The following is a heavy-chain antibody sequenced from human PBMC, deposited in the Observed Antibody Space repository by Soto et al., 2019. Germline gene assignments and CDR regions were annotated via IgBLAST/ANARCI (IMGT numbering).Heavy chain of an antibody. D-gene: IGHD3-10*01. CDR3: ARYSNYYGSRFDP. CDR2: IYYSGST. V-gene: IGHV4-59*01. J-gene: IGHJ5*02. Sequence: SETLSLTCTVSGGSISSYYWSWIRQPPGKGLEWIGYIYYSGSTNYNPSLKSRVTISVNTSKNQFSLKLSYVTAADTTVYYCARYSNYYGSRFDPWGQGTLVTVSS. CDR1: GGSISSYY.